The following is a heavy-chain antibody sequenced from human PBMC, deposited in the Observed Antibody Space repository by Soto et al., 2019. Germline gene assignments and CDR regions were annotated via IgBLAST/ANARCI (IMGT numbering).Heavy chain of an antibody. CDR1: GGSVSSGSYY. V-gene: IGHV4-61*01. CDR2: IYYSGST. D-gene: IGHD6-13*01. CDR3: ARDYPGYSSSWYAPGSSSNWYFDL. J-gene: IGHJ2*01. Sequence: QVQLQESGPGLVKPSETLSLTCTVSGGSVSSGSYYWSWIRQPPGKGLEGIGYIYYSGSTNYNPSLKSRVTISVDTSKNQFSLKLSSVTAADTAVYYCARDYPGYSSSWYAPGSSSNWYFDLWGRGTLVTVSS.